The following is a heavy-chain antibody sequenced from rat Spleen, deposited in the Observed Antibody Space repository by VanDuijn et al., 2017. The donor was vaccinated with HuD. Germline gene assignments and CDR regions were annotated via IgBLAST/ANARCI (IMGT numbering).Heavy chain of an antibody. J-gene: IGHJ2*01. D-gene: IGHD1-4*01. CDR1: GFTFTSYD. CDR2: INTRSGSP. CDR3: ARPINYPDYFFDY. V-gene: IGHV5-25*01. Sequence: EVQLVESGGALVQPGRSLKLSCAASGFTFTSYDIAWVRQAPTKGLEWVASINTRSGSPYYRDSVKGRFTVSRDNAKSTVYLQMDSLRSEDTATYYCARPINYPDYFFDYWGQGVMVSVSS.